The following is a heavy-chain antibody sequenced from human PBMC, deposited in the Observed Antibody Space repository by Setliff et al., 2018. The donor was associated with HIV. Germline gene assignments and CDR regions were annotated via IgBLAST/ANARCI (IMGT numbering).Heavy chain of an antibody. V-gene: IGHV3-53*01. CDR3: AKVFVFGVDAFDI. J-gene: IGHJ3*02. CDR1: GFSVTDTY. CDR2: MYKGGKT. D-gene: IGHD3-10*02. Sequence: GGSLRLSCEASGFSVTDTYMGWVRQAPGKGLEWVTVMYKGGKTYYAESVKGRFTISKDNSKNTLYLQMSSLRDEDTAVYYCAKVFVFGVDAFDIWGQGTMVTVSS.